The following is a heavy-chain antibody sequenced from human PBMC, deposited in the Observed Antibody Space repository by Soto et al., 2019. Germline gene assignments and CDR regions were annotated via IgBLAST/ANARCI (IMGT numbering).Heavy chain of an antibody. CDR3: ARCSGSYYEFEY. CDR1: GYSISSGYY. V-gene: IGHV4-38-2*01. Sequence: PSETLSLTCAVSGYSISSGYYWSWIRQPPGKGLEWIGSIYHTGSTYYNPSLKSRVTMSVDTSKNRFSLKLSSVTAADTAMYYCARCSGSYYEFEYWGQGTMVTVSS. CDR2: IYHTGST. J-gene: IGHJ4*02. D-gene: IGHD1-26*01.